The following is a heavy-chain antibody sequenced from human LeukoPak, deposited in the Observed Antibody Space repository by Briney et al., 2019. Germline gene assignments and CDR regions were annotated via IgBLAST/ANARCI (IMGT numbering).Heavy chain of an antibody. CDR3: ARHKFDP. V-gene: IGHV4-39*01. J-gene: IGHJ5*02. Sequence: SETLSLTCTVSGGSISSSSYYWGWIRQPPGKGMEWIGSIYYSGSTYYNPSLKSRVTISVDTSKNQFSLKLSSVTAADTAVYYCARHKFDPWGQGTLVTVSS. CDR2: IYYSGST. CDR1: GGSISSSSYY.